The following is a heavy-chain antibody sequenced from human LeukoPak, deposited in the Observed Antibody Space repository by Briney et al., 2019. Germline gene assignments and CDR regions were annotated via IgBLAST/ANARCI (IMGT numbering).Heavy chain of an antibody. J-gene: IGHJ5*02. Sequence: GGSLRLSCAASGFTFSDYGMHWVRQAPDKRLEWVAVIWYDGSNKYYADSVKGRFTISRDNSENMLYLQMNSLRAEDTAVYYCARAGITMLRGVIMRNNWFDPWGAGTLVTVSS. D-gene: IGHD3-10*01. CDR3: ARAGITMLRGVIMRNNWFDP. CDR1: GFTFSDYG. V-gene: IGHV3-33*01. CDR2: IWYDGSNK.